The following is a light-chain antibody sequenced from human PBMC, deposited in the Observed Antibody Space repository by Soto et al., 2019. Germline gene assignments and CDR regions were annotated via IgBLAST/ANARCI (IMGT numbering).Light chain of an antibody. Sequence: DIRMTQSPSSLSASVGDRVTITCRASQSINRYLNWYQQKPGTAPKLLISGASSLQSGVPSRFSGSGSGTDFTLTISSLQPEDFATYYCQQGSSTLTFGGGTKVEIK. CDR3: QQGSSTLT. CDR2: GAS. J-gene: IGKJ4*01. CDR1: QSINRY. V-gene: IGKV1-39*01.